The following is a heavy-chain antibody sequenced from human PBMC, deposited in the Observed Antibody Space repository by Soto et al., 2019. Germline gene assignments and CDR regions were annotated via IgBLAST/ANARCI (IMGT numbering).Heavy chain of an antibody. J-gene: IGHJ6*02. CDR2: IHPGDSET. Sequence: GESLKISCRVSGYSFSTYWIGWVRQVSGKGLEWVGIIHPGDSETRYSRSFQGRVTISADRSINTAYLQWSSLKASDIAIYYCAKARQAQSHYYYGMDVWGQGTPVTVSS. CDR3: AKARQAQSHYYYGMDV. D-gene: IGHD6-19*01. V-gene: IGHV5-51*01. CDR1: GYSFSTYW.